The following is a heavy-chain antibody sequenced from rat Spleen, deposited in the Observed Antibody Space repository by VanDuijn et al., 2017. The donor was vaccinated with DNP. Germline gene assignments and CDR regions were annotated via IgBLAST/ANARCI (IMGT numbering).Heavy chain of an antibody. CDR1: GFSLTSYS. Sequence: QVQLKESGPGLVKPSETLSLTCTVSGFSLTSYSVSWIRQTSGKGPEWMGRIWYDGDTAYNSALTSRLTISRDTAENQVFLKMSSLQTGDTGTYYCIRDGGGNWFAHWDQGTVVTVSS. V-gene: IGHV2-63*01. CDR2: IWYDGDT. CDR3: IRDGGGNWFAH. J-gene: IGHJ3*01.